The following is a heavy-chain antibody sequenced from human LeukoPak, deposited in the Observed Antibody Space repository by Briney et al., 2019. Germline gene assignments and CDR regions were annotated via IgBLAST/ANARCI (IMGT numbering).Heavy chain of an antibody. V-gene: IGHV4-34*01. J-gene: IGHJ5*02. Sequence: SETLSLTCAVYGGSFSGYYWSWIRQPPGKGLGWIGEINHSGSTNYNPSLKSRVTISVDTSKNQFSLKLSSVTAADTAVYYCARGRYYDFPGNWFDPWGQGTLVTVSS. CDR3: ARGRYYDFPGNWFDP. CDR2: INHSGST. CDR1: GGSFSGYY. D-gene: IGHD3-3*01.